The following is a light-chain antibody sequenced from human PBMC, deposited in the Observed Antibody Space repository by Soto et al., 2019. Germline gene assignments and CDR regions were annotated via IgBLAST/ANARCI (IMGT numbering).Light chain of an antibody. CDR3: MHALHTLTWT. V-gene: IGKV2-28*01. Sequence: DIVMTQSPLSLPVTPGEPASISCRSSQSLLHSNGYNYLDWYLQKPGQSPQLLIYLGSNRASGVPDRFSGSGSGTDFTLKISRVEAEDVGVYYCMHALHTLTWTLGQGTTV. CDR2: LGS. CDR1: QSLLHSNGYNY. J-gene: IGKJ1*01.